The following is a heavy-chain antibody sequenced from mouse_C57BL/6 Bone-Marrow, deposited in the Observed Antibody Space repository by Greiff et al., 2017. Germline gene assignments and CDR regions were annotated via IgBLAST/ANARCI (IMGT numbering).Heavy chain of an antibody. Sequence: EVNLVESGGGLVQPGGSMQLFCAASGFTFSDAWMDWVRQSPEKGLEWVAEIRNKANNHATYYAESVKGRFTISRDDSKSSVYLQMNSLRAEDTGIYYCTARDYGRDDYWGQGTTLTVSS. V-gene: IGHV6-6*01. D-gene: IGHD1-1*01. CDR3: TARDYGRDDY. CDR2: IRNKANNHAT. CDR1: GFTFSDAW. J-gene: IGHJ2*01.